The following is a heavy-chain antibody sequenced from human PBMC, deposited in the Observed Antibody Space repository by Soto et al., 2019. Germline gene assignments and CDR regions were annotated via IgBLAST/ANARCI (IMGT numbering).Heavy chain of an antibody. CDR2: IIPIFGTA. CDR1: GGTFSSYA. V-gene: IGHV1-69*01. J-gene: IGHJ4*02. Sequence: QVQLVQSGAEVKKPGSSVKVSCKASGGTFSSYAISWVRQAPGQGLEWMGGIIPIFGTANYAQKFQGRVTITADESTSAAYMELSSLRSEETAVYYCARVYAGYCTYGVCYRYYFDYWGQGTLVTVSS. CDR3: ARVYAGYCTYGVCYRYYFDY. D-gene: IGHD2-8*01.